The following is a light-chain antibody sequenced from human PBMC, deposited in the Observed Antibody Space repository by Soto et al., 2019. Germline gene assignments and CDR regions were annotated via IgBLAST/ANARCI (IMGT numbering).Light chain of an antibody. Sequence: EIVLTQSPGTLSLSPGERATLSCRASQRVARTYLAWYQQRPGQAPSLLMFDVSTRASGIPDRFSGSGSGTDFTFTISRLEPGDSAVYYCQQYGTLPWTFGQGTKVEIK. CDR1: QRVARTY. CDR2: DVS. V-gene: IGKV3-20*01. CDR3: QQYGTLPWT. J-gene: IGKJ1*01.